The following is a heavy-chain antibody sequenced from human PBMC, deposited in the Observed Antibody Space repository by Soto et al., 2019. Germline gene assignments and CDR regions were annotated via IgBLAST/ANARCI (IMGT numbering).Heavy chain of an antibody. J-gene: IGHJ4*02. Sequence: QLQLQESGSGLVKPSQTLSLTCAVSGGSISSGGYSWSWIRQPPGKGLEWIGYIYHSGSTYYNPAINRRVTISVDSAKHQFSLKLSSVTAADTAVYYCASGQQLVRNYWGQGTLVSVSS. CDR1: GGSISSGGYS. V-gene: IGHV4-30-2*01. CDR2: IYHSGST. CDR3: ASGQQLVRNY. D-gene: IGHD6-13*01.